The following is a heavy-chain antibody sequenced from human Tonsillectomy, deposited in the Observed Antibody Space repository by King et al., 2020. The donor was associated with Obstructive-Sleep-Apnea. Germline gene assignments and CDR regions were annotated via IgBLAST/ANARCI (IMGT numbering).Heavy chain of an antibody. V-gene: IGHV3-30-3*01. D-gene: IGHD3-22*01. CDR3: ARGDYYYDSSGYYLYYFDY. J-gene: IGHJ4*02. CDR1: GFTFSSYA. Sequence: VQLVESGGGVVQPGRSLRLSCAASGFTFSSYAMHWVRQAPGKGLEWVAVISYDGSNKYYADSVKGRFTISRDNSKNTLYLQMNSLRAEDTAVYYCARGDYYYDSSGYYLYYFDYWGQGTLVTVSS. CDR2: ISYDGSNK.